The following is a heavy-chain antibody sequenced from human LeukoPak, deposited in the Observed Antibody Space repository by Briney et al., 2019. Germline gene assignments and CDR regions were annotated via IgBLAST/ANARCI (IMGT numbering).Heavy chain of an antibody. CDR3: ARGAEDYHGVRFWMDV. V-gene: IGHV3-48*03. CDR1: GFTFSSYG. J-gene: IGHJ6*04. CDR2: ISSSGSTI. D-gene: IGHD4/OR15-4a*01. Sequence: DPGGSLRLSCAASGFTFSSYGMNWVRQAPGKGLEWVSYISSSGSTIYYADAVKGRFTISRDNDKNSLYLQMNSLRAEDPAVYYCARGAEDYHGVRFWMDVWGKGTTVTISS.